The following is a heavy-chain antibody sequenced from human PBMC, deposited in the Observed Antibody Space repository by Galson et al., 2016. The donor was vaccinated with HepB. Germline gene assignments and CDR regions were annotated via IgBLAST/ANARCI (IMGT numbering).Heavy chain of an antibody. Sequence: SLRLSCAASGFIFGEYAMHWVRQAPGKGLEWVSGITWNSGAIAYADSVKGRLTISRDNAKNTLYLQMNSLRGDDTALYYCAKDKVSFYYYGMDVWGQGTTVTVSS. V-gene: IGHV3-9*01. D-gene: IGHD2-8*01. CDR1: GFIFGEYA. CDR3: AKDKVSFYYYGMDV. CDR2: ITWNSGAI. J-gene: IGHJ6*02.